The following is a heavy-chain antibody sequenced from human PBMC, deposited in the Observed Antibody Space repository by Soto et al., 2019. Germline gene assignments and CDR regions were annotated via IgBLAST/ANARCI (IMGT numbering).Heavy chain of an antibody. V-gene: IGHV4-59*08. Sequence: SETLSLTCTVSGGSISSYYWSWIRQPPGKGLEWIGYIYYSGSTNYNPSLKSRVTISVDTSKNQFSLKLSSVTAADTAVYYCARRRRYCSGGSCYSWFDPWGQGTLVTVSS. CDR1: GGSISSYY. CDR3: ARRRRYCSGGSCYSWFDP. CDR2: IYYSGST. D-gene: IGHD2-15*01. J-gene: IGHJ5*02.